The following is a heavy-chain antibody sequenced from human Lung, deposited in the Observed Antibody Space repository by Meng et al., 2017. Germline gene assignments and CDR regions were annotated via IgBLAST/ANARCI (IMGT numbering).Heavy chain of an antibody. V-gene: IGHV3-21*01. Sequence: GESLKISCAASGFTFSSYSMNWVRQAPGKGLEWVSSISSSSSYIYYADSVKGRFTISRDNAKNSLYLQMNSLRAEDTAVYYCASFDYLYYYYGMDVWGQGTTVTVS. CDR2: ISSSSSYI. D-gene: IGHD3-9*01. J-gene: IGHJ6*02. CDR3: ASFDYLYYYYGMDV. CDR1: GFTFSSYS.